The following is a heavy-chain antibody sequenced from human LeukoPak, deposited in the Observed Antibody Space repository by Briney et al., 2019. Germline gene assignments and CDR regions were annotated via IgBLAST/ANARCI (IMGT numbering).Heavy chain of an antibody. V-gene: IGHV1-3*01. CDR2: INAGNGNT. D-gene: IGHD5-24*01. J-gene: IGHJ4*02. Sequence: ASVKVSCKASGYTFTSYAMHWVRQAPGQRLEWMGWINAGNGNTKYSQKFQGRVTITRDTSASTAYMELSSLISEDTAVYYCARDQDGQIGDYWGQGTLVTVSS. CDR3: ARDQDGQIGDY. CDR1: GYTFTSYA.